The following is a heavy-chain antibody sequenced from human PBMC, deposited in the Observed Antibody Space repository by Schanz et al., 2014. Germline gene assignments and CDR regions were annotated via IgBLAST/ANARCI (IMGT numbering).Heavy chain of an antibody. CDR3: AKKVPAYNPFDS. CDR1: GFTFSTSA. Sequence: EVQLLESGGGLVQPGGSLRLSCAASGFTFSTSAMSWVRQVPGKGLEWVSYISSSSSTRYYADSVKGRFTISRDNAKNSLFLQMNSLRAEDTAVYFCAKKVPAYNPFDSWGQGTLVTVSS. CDR2: ISSSSSTR. V-gene: IGHV3-48*01. J-gene: IGHJ4*02. D-gene: IGHD1-1*01.